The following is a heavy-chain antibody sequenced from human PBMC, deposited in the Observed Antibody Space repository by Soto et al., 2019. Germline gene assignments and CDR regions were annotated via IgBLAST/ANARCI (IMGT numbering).Heavy chain of an antibody. D-gene: IGHD3-10*01. J-gene: IGHJ6*02. CDR3: GRDPAQQKLLWFGEFNYGMDV. V-gene: IGHV3-23*01. Sequence: GGSLRLSCAASGFTFSSYAMSWVRQAPGKGLEWVSAISGSGGSTYYADSVKGRFTISRDNSKNTLYLQMNSLRAEDTAVYYCGRDPAQQKLLWFGEFNYGMDVWGQGTTVTVSS. CDR1: GFTFSSYA. CDR2: ISGSGGST.